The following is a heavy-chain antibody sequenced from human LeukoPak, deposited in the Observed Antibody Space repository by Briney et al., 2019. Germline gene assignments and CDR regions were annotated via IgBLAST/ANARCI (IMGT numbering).Heavy chain of an antibody. D-gene: IGHD3-16*01. CDR3: ARVRYRLAETYIDY. CDR1: GHSFNNYG. V-gene: IGHV1-18*01. CDR2: SSGYNGNT. J-gene: IGHJ4*02. Sequence: ASVKVSCKASGHSFNNYGISWVRQAPGQGLEWMGWSSGYNGNTNYAQKFQGRVTMTRDTSISTAYMELSRLRSDDTAVYYCARVRYRLAETYIDYWGQGTLVTVSS.